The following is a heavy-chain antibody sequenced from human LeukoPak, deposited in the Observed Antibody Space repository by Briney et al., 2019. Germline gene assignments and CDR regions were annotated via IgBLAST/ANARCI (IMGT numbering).Heavy chain of an antibody. CDR1: GVSISTYY. Sequence: PSETLSLTCSVSGVSISTYYWSWIRQPPGKGLEWMGYIHYTGSTDYNPSLKSRVTISLDTSKNQFSLRLSSVTPADTAVYYCVRSAAEGGYWGQGTLVTVS. CDR2: IHYTGST. V-gene: IGHV4-59*01. D-gene: IGHD6-13*01. CDR3: VRSAAEGGY. J-gene: IGHJ4*02.